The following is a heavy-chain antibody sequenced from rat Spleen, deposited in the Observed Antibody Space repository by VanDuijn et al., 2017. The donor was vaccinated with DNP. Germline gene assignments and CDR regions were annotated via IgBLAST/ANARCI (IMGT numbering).Heavy chain of an antibody. CDR1: GFTFSTYW. D-gene: IGHD4-3*01. CDR3: ARHKGIIRADYFDY. CDR2: ISTSGTRT. V-gene: IGHV5-31*01. Sequence: EVQLVETGGGLVQPGRSLKLSCVASGFTFSTYWMFWVRQAPGKGLEWVATISTSGTRTYYPDSVKGRFTISRDNAKSSLYLQMNSLKSEDTATYYCARHKGIIRADYFDYWGQGVMVTVSS. J-gene: IGHJ2*01.